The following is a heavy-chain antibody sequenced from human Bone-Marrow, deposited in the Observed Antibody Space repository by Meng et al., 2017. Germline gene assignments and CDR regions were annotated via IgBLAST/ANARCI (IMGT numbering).Heavy chain of an antibody. CDR3: ARDRGGYGDISY. CDR1: NDSNRSGDYY. CDR2: IYYSGTT. Sequence: QVQLQDSGPGLVKPSQTLSLTCTVSNDSNRSGDYYWSWIRQPLGKGLEWIGFIYYSGTTYYNPSLKSRVTISVDTSKNQFSLNLSSVTAADTAVYYCARDRGGYGDISYWGQGTLVTVSS. J-gene: IGHJ4*02. D-gene: IGHD4-17*01. V-gene: IGHV4-30-4*01.